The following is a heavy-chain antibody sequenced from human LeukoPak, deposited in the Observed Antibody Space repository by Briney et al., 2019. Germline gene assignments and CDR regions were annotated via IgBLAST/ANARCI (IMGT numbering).Heavy chain of an antibody. J-gene: IGHJ4*02. CDR1: GYTFTSYF. CDR3: ARGPGDLGDY. Sequence: GASVKVSCKASGYTFTSYFMHWVRQAPGQGLEWMGLVNPSGGSTNYAQKFQGRVTMTRDMSTSTAFMELDSLRSEDTAVYYCARGPGDLGDYWGQGTLVTVSS. V-gene: IGHV1-46*01. D-gene: IGHD3-10*01. CDR2: VNPSGGST.